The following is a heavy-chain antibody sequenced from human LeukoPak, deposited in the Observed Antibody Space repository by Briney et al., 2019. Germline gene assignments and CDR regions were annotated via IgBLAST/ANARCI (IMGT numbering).Heavy chain of an antibody. Sequence: GGSLRLPCAASGFTFSSYAMSWVRQAPGKGPELVSAISGSGGSTYYADSVKGRFTISRDNSKNTLYLQMNSLRAEDTAVYYCAKDDDYVWGSYRSYFDYWGQGTLVTVSS. V-gene: IGHV3-23*01. D-gene: IGHD3-16*02. CDR3: AKDDDYVWGSYRSYFDY. J-gene: IGHJ4*02. CDR2: ISGSGGST. CDR1: GFTFSSYA.